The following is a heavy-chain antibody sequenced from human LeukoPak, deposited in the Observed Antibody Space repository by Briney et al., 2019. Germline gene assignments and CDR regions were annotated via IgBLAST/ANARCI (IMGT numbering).Heavy chain of an antibody. CDR2: MNPNSGNT. Sequence: EASVKVSCKASGYTVTSYDINWVRQATGQGLEWMGWMNPNSGNTGYAQKFQGRVTLTRDMSTSTDYLELSSLRSEDTAVYYCARDNSVRDEAWWFNPWGQGTLVTVSS. CDR3: ARDNSVRDEAWWFNP. CDR1: GYTVTSYD. J-gene: IGHJ5*02. D-gene: IGHD5-24*01. V-gene: IGHV1-8*01.